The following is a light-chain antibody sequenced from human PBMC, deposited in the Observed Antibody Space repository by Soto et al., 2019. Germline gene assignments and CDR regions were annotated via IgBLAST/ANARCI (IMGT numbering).Light chain of an antibody. V-gene: IGLV1-44*01. CDR3: AAWDDSRNGRYV. J-gene: IGLJ1*01. Sequence: QSVLTQPPSASGTPGQRVTISCSGSSSNLGSNTVNWYQQLPGTAPKLHIYSNNQRPSGVPDRFSGSKSGTSASLAISGLQSEDEADYYCAAWDDSRNGRYVFVTGTKLTVL. CDR2: SNN. CDR1: SSNLGSNT.